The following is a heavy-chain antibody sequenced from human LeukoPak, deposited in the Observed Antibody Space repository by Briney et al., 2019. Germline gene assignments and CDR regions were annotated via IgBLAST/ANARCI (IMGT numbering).Heavy chain of an antibody. CDR2: INHSGST. Sequence: PSETLSLTCTVSGGSIRSGDYYWSWIRQPPGKGLEWIGEINHSGSTNYNPSLKSRVTISVDTSKNQFSLKLSSVTAADTAVYYCARDGRGLDYWGQGTLVTVSS. CDR1: GGSIRSGDYY. CDR3: ARDGRGLDY. D-gene: IGHD3-10*01. J-gene: IGHJ4*02. V-gene: IGHV4-39*07.